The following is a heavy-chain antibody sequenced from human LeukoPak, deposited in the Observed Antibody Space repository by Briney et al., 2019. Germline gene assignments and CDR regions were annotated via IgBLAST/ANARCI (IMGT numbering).Heavy chain of an antibody. Sequence: GGSLRLSCAASGLTFSSYAMSWVRQAPGKGLEWVSAISGSGGSTYYADSVKGRFTISRDNTKNALYLQMNSLRAEDTAVYYCAKVSTIYCSGGSCYCDHWGQGTLVTVSS. CDR2: ISGSGGST. V-gene: IGHV3-23*01. D-gene: IGHD2-15*01. J-gene: IGHJ4*02. CDR1: GLTFSSYA. CDR3: AKVSTIYCSGGSCYCDH.